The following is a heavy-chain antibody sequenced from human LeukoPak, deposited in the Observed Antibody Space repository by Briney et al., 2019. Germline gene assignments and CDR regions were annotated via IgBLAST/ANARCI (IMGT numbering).Heavy chain of an antibody. V-gene: IGHV1-2*02. CDR2: INPNSGGT. CDR1: GYSFTGYY. J-gene: IGHJ3*01. CDR3: ARTTYSSSWVDL. D-gene: IGHD6-13*01. Sequence: GASVKVSCKTSGYSFTGYYIHWVRQAPGQGLEWMGWINPNSGGTNYAQKFQGRVTMTRDTSISTAYMELSRLRSDDTAVYYCARTTYSSSWVDLWGQGTMVTVSS.